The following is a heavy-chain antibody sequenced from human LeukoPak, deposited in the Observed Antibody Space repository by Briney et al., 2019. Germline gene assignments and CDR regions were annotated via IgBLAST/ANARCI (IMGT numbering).Heavy chain of an antibody. CDR1: GYTFTGYY. D-gene: IGHD6-6*01. CDR3: ARVGSSSDWFDP. CDR2: INPNSGGT. J-gene: IGHJ5*02. V-gene: IGHV1-2*02. Sequence: GASVKVSCKASGYTFTGYYIHWVRQAPGQGLEWMGWINPNSGGTDYAQRFQGRVTMTRDTSINTAYMELSSLRSEDTAVYYCARVGSSSDWFDPWGQGTLVTVSS.